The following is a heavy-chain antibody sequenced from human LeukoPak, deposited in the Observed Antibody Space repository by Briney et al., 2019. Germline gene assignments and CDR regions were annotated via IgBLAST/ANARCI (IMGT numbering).Heavy chain of an antibody. V-gene: IGHV3-30-3*01. CDR2: ISYDGSNK. CDR3: VKGGHFSWFDP. J-gene: IGHJ5*02. CDR1: GFTFSSYA. D-gene: IGHD1-26*01. Sequence: GGSLRLSCAASGFTFSSYAMHWVRQAPGKGLEWVAVISYDGSNKYYADSVKGRFTISRDNSKNTVYLQMNSLRADDTAVYYCVKGGHFSWFDPWGQGTLVTVSS.